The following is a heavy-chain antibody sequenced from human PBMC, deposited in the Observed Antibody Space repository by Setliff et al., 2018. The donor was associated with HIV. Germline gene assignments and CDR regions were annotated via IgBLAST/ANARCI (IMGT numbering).Heavy chain of an antibody. J-gene: IGHJ4*02. D-gene: IGHD3-22*01. CDR1: GYTFTSYP. CDR3: ARDFDKEGY. CDR2: INLDSGYT. V-gene: IGHV1-2*06. Sequence: ASVKVSCKASGYTFTSYPMHWVRQAPGQGLEWMGRINLDSGYTDYALKFQGRVTMARDTSITTGYMEVSRLRSDDTAVYYCARDFDKEGYWGQGTLVTVSS.